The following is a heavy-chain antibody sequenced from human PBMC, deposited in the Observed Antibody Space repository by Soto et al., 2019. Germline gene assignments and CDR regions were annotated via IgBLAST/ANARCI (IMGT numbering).Heavy chain of an antibody. Sequence: SETLSLTCTVSGGSIRSYYWSWIRQPPGKGLEWIGYIYYSGSTNYNPSLKSRVTISVDTSKNQFSLKLTSVTAADTAVYYCAGLPVDVFDIWGKGTMATVS. J-gene: IGHJ3*02. CDR1: GGSIRSYY. D-gene: IGHD4-4*01. CDR3: AGLPVDVFDI. CDR2: IYYSGST. V-gene: IGHV4-59*08.